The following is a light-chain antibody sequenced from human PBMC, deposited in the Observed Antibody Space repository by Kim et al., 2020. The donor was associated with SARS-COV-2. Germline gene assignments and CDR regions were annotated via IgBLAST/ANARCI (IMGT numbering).Light chain of an antibody. CDR1: QSISTY. CDR2: DAS. CDR3: QQRSNVPYT. Sequence: EIVLTQSPATLSLSPGERAALSCRASQSISTYLAWYQQKPGQPPRLLIFDASDRATGIPTRFSGSGSGIDFTLSISGLEPEDFAVYYCQQRSNVPYTFGQGTKLEI. J-gene: IGKJ2*01. V-gene: IGKV3-11*01.